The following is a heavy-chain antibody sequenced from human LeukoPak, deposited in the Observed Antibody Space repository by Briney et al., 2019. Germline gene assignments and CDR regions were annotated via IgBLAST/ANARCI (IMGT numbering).Heavy chain of an antibody. CDR1: GYIFTGYL. V-gene: IGHV1-2*02. CDR3: ARGRGSEVVYYVDY. Sequence: ASVKVSCKASGYIFTGYLMHWMRQAPGQGLEWMGRINPNSGGTNYAQKFQGVVTLTRDASISTAYMELSSLRSDDTAVYYCARGRGSEVVYYVDYWGQGTLVTVSS. J-gene: IGHJ4*02. D-gene: IGHD3-22*01. CDR2: INPNSGGT.